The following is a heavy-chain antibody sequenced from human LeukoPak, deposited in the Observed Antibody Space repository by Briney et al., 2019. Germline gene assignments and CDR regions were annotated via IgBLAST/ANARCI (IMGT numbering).Heavy chain of an antibody. CDR2: INGRGDST. Sequence: GGSLRLSCAASGFSFSSYAMSWVRQAPGKGLEWVSGINGRGDSTVYADSVKGRFTISRDNSKNTLYLQMNSLTVEDTAVYYCARAWGSADYWGQGTLVTVSS. CDR1: GFSFSSYA. J-gene: IGHJ4*02. D-gene: IGHD7-27*01. CDR3: ARAWGSADY. V-gene: IGHV3-23*01.